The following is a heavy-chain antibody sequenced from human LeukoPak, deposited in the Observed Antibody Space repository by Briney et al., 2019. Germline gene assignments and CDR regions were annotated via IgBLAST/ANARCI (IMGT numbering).Heavy chain of an antibody. CDR3: AKRMVRGGAFDI. CDR1: GFSFDDYA. Sequence: PGGSLRLSCAASGFSFDDYAMHWVRQAPGKGLEWVSGINWNCGITDYADSVKGRFTISRHNAKNSLYLQMNSLRADDTALYYCAKRMVRGGAFDIWGQGTMVTVSS. V-gene: IGHV3-9*01. J-gene: IGHJ3*02. D-gene: IGHD3-10*01. CDR2: INWNCGIT.